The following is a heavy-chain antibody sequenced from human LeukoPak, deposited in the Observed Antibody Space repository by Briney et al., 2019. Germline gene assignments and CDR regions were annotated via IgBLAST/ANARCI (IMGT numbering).Heavy chain of an antibody. Sequence: GGSLRLSCAASGFTFSIHNMDWVRQAPGKGLEWISYINSGGDATHYADSVKGRFTISRDDAKNSLYMQMNSLTAEDTAVYYCARGAGRYGDYRDYWGQGTLVTVSS. CDR1: GFTFSIHN. CDR2: INSGGDAT. CDR3: ARGAGRYGDYRDY. V-gene: IGHV3-48*04. J-gene: IGHJ4*02. D-gene: IGHD4-17*01.